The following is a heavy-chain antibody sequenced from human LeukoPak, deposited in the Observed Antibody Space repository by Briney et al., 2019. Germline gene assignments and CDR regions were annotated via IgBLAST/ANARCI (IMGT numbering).Heavy chain of an antibody. Sequence: GRSLRLSCAASGFTFDDYAMHWVRQAPGKGLEWVSGISWNSGSIGYADSVKGRFTISRDNAKNSLYLQMNSLRAEDMALYYCAKVRDSGGYRYCDYWGQGTRVTVSS. CDR3: AKVRDSGGYRYCDY. D-gene: IGHD3-22*01. CDR1: GFTFDDYA. CDR2: ISWNSGSI. J-gene: IGHJ4*02. V-gene: IGHV3-9*03.